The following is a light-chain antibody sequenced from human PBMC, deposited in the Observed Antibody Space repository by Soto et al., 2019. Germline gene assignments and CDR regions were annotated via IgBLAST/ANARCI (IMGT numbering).Light chain of an antibody. CDR3: SSYTTSQSLI. CDR1: SSDIGAYIY. CDR2: NVF. Sequence: QSVLTQPASVSASPGQSITISCIGTSSDIGAYIYVSWYQQNPGKAPKLIIYNVFNRPSGVSDRFSGSKSGNSASLTISGLQAEDEADYYCSSYTTSQSLIFGGGTKVTVL. J-gene: IGLJ2*01. V-gene: IGLV2-14*01.